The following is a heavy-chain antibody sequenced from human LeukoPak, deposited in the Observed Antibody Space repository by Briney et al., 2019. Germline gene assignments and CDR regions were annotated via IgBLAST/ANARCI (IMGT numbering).Heavy chain of an antibody. CDR1: GFTFRTYS. CDR2: VSADGRTQ. D-gene: IGHD5-24*01. V-gene: IGHV3-30*03. CDR3: AREFGHNRWYFDY. J-gene: IGHJ4*02. Sequence: GGSLRLSCAASGFTFRTYSIHWVRQAPGKGLEWVTVVSADGRTQLYSDSVKGRFTVSRDNSLNTLHLQMNSLKTEDTAVYYCAREFGHNRWYFDYWGQGALVTVSS.